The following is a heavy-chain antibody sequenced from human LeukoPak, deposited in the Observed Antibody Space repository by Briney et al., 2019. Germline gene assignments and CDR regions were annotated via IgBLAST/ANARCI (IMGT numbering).Heavy chain of an antibody. J-gene: IGHJ4*02. Sequence: GGSLRLSCAASGFTFSSYSMNWVRQAPGKGLEWVSSISSSSSYIYYADSVKGRFTISRDNAKNSLYLQMNSLRAEDTAVYYCARDSIAAARINDYWGQGTLVTVSS. CDR2: ISSSSSYI. CDR1: GFTFSSYS. D-gene: IGHD6-13*01. CDR3: ARDSIAAARINDY. V-gene: IGHV3-21*01.